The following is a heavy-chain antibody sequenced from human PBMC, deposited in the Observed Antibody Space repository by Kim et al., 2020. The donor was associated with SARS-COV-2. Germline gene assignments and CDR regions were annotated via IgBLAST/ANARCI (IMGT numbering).Heavy chain of an antibody. J-gene: IGHJ4*02. CDR2: YSGRT. D-gene: IGHD3-16*01. V-gene: IGHV4-59*09. Sequence: YSGRTNYHPPLQSRVTISVDTSNNQFSLKLSSVTAADTAVYYCARGWGDYWGQGTLVTVSS. CDR3: ARGWGDY.